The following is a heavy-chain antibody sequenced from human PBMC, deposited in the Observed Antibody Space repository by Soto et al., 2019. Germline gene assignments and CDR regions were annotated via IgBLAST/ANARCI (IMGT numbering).Heavy chain of an antibody. J-gene: IGHJ4*02. V-gene: IGHV3-30*18. CDR2: ISHDGSNT. CDR3: AKDAGSTEYFFAS. CDR1: GFTFRTYA. Sequence: QVQVVESGGGVVQPGRSLRLSCAASGFTFRTYAMHWVRQAPGKGLEWVAVISHDGSNTDYGGSVKGRFTISRDNSKSTLSLQMNSLRPEDTGVYYCAKDAGSTEYFFASWGQGPLVSVSS.